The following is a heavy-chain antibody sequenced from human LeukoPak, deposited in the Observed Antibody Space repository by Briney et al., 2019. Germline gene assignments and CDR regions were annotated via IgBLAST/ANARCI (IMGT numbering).Heavy chain of an antibody. V-gene: IGHV4-39*07. CDR2: FYYSGST. D-gene: IGHD3-3*01. CDR1: AGSVSSGRYY. Sequence: SETLSLTCTVSAGSVSSGRYYWGWIRQPPGKGLEWIGTFYYSGSTYYNPSLKSRVTISVDTSKNQFSLKLSSVTAADTAVYYCARSHLRRERGGYYEWFDPWGQGTLVTVSS. J-gene: IGHJ5*02. CDR3: ARSHLRRERGGYYEWFDP.